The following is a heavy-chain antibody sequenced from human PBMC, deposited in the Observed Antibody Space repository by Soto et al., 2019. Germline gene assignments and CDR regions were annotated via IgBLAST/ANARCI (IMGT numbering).Heavy chain of an antibody. CDR3: VRGGYMHACDI. CDR1: GFNFSTYW. CDR2: INSDGSST. J-gene: IGHJ3*02. D-gene: IGHD1-1*01. V-gene: IGHV3-74*01. Sequence: EVQLVESGGGLVQPGGSLRLSCAAAGFNFSTYWMYWVRQAPGKGLVWVAHINSDGSSTNYAEAVKGRFTFSRDNAKNQLELQMNSLRAEDTGVYYCVRGGYMHACDIWGQGTMVTVSS.